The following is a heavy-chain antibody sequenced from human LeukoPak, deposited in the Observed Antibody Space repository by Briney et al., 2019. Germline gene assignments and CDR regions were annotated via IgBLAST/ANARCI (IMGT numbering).Heavy chain of an antibody. CDR1: GFTFSSYS. J-gene: IGHJ4*02. V-gene: IGHV3-21*01. CDR2: ISSSSNYI. D-gene: IGHD6-13*01. Sequence: PRGSLRLSCAASGFTFSSYSMNWVRQAPGKGLEWVSSISSSSNYIYYADSVKGRFTISRDNAKNSLYLQMNSLRAEDTAVYYCARAGYASSWFFDCWGQGTLVTVSS. CDR3: ARAGYASSWFFDC.